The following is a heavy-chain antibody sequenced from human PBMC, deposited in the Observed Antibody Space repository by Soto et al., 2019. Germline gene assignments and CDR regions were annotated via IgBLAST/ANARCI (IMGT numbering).Heavy chain of an antibody. CDR3: AKAHSNCYDSSGHLVY. J-gene: IGHJ4*02. CDR2: ISYDGSNK. CDR1: GFTFSSYG. V-gene: IGHV3-30*18. D-gene: IGHD3-22*01. Sequence: GGSLRLSCAASGFTFSSYGMHWVRQAPGKGLEWVAVISYDGSNKYYADSVKGRFTISRDNSKNTLYLQMNSLRAEDTAVYYCAKAHSNCYDSSGHLVYWDQGTLDTVSS.